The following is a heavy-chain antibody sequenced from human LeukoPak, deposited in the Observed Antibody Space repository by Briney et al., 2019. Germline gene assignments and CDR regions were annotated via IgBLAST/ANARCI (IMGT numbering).Heavy chain of an antibody. D-gene: IGHD3-3*01. CDR1: GFTFSSYW. J-gene: IGHJ3*02. V-gene: IGHV3-7*03. CDR2: IKQDGSEK. CDR3: AGTPSVLRFLETNVFDI. Sequence: GGSLRLSCAASGFTFSSYWMSWVRQAPGKGLEWVANIKQDGSEKYYVDSVKGRFTISRDNAKNSLYLQMNSLRAEDMALYYCAGTPSVLRFLETNVFDIWGQGTMVTVSS.